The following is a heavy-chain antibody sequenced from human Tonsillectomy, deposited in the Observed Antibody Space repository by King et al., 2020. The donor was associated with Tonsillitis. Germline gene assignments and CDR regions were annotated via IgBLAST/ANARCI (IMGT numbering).Heavy chain of an antibody. D-gene: IGHD6-13*01. V-gene: IGHV4-34*01. CDR1: GGSLNGDY. Sequence: VQLQQWGAGLLKPSETLSLTCAVYGGSLNGDYWSWLRQPPGKGLEWIGEINDSGSSNYNPSLKSRVTISVDTSKNQFSLKMTSVTAADTAVYYCARGRWGRSTSWYGVSFDYWGQGTLVTVSS. CDR3: ARGRWGRSTSWYGVSFDY. J-gene: IGHJ4*02. CDR2: INDSGSS.